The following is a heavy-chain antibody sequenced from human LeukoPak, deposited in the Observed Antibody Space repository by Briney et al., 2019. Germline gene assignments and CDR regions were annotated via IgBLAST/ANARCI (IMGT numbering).Heavy chain of an antibody. Sequence: QPGGSLRLSCAASGFPFSNYAMSWVRQAPGKGLEWVSGISGRGDDSTYYADSVKGRFTISRDNSKNTMYLQMNSLRAEDTAVYYCAKDSSVTPYYFDYWGQGTLVTVSS. J-gene: IGHJ4*02. CDR3: AKDSSVTPYYFDY. CDR1: GFPFSNYA. CDR2: ISGRGDDST. D-gene: IGHD3-16*02. V-gene: IGHV3-23*01.